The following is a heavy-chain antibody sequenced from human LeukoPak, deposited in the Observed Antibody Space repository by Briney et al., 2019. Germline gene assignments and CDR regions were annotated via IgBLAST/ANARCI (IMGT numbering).Heavy chain of an antibody. J-gene: IGHJ6*02. CDR3: ARGREVTYCGMDV. CDR2: IYSGGST. CDR1: GFTVSSNY. Sequence: GSLRLSCAASGFTVSSNYMSCVRQAPGKGLEWASVIYSGGSTYYADSVKGRFTISRDNSKNTLYLQMNSLRAEDTAVYYCARGREVTYCGMDVWGQGATFTVSS. V-gene: IGHV3-53*01. D-gene: IGHD2-21*02.